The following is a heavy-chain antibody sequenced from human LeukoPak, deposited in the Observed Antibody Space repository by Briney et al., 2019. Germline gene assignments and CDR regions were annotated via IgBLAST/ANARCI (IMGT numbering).Heavy chain of an antibody. J-gene: IGHJ4*02. V-gene: IGHV3-48*03. CDR2: ISSSGSTI. CDR1: GFTLSSYE. D-gene: IGHD5-12*01. CDR3: AGPRCRGYSGYDLFY. Sequence: GGSLRLSCAASGFTLSSYEMSWVRQAPGKGLEWVSYISSSGSTIYYADSVKGRFTISRDNAKNSLYLQMNSLRAEDTAVYYCAGPRCRGYSGYDLFYWGQGTLVTVSS.